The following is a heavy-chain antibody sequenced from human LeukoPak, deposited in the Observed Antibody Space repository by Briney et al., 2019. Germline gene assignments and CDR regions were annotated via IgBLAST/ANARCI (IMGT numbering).Heavy chain of an antibody. CDR1: GGTFSSYA. V-gene: IGHV1-69*13. CDR3: ARSRAYGFDAFGI. Sequence: SVKVSCKASGGTFSSYAISWVRQAPGQGLEWMGGIIPIFGTANYAQKFQGRVTITADESTSTAYMELSSLRSEDTAVYYCARSRAYGFDAFGIWGQGTMVTVSS. J-gene: IGHJ3*02. D-gene: IGHD3-10*01. CDR2: IIPIFGTA.